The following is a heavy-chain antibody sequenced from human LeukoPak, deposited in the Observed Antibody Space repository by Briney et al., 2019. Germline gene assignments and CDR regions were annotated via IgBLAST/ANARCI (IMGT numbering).Heavy chain of an antibody. CDR2: IYYSGST. CDR3: ARDVRFWSGQQNLFRTQNWFDP. D-gene: IGHD3-3*01. J-gene: IGHJ5*02. CDR1: GGPISSYY. Sequence: SETLSLTCTVSGGPISSYYWSWIRQPPGKGLEWIGYIYYSGSTNYNPSLKSRVTISVDTSKNQFSLKLSSVTAADTAVYYCARDVRFWSGQQNLFRTQNWFDPWGQGTLVTVSS. V-gene: IGHV4-59*01.